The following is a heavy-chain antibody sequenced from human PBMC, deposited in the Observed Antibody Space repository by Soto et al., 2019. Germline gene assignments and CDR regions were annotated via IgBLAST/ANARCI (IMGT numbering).Heavy chain of an antibody. D-gene: IGHD6-13*01. V-gene: IGHV3-30-3*01. CDR3: VREASSSWFSYLDY. Sequence: QVQLVESGGGVVQPGRSLRRSCAASGFTFSTYALHWVRQAPGKGLEWVAVISYDGSNEYYADSLKGRFTISRDNSKNTLYLQMNSLRTEDTALYFCVREASSSWFSYLDYWCQGTLVTVSS. J-gene: IGHJ4*02. CDR1: GFTFSTYA. CDR2: ISYDGSNE.